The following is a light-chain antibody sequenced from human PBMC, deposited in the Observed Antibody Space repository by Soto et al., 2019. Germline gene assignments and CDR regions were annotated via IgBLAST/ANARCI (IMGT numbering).Light chain of an antibody. J-gene: IGLJ2*01. Sequence: QSALTQPPSASGSPGQSVTISCTGTSSDVGGYNYVSWYQQHPGKAPKLMIYEVSKRPSGVPDRFSGSKSDNTASLTVSGLQAEDEADYYCSSYAGSSNLVFGGGTKVTVL. V-gene: IGLV2-8*01. CDR3: SSYAGSSNLV. CDR2: EVS. CDR1: SSDVGGYNY.